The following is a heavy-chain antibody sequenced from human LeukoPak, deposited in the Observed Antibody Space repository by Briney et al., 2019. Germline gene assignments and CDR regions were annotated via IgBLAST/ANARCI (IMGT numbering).Heavy chain of an antibody. CDR2: INSDGSST. V-gene: IGHV3-74*01. D-gene: IGHD2-15*01. CDR1: GFTFSSYW. CDR3: ARDLGSRYCSGGSCYGFDY. Sequence: GGSLRLSCAASGFTFSSYWMHWVRQAPGKGQVWVSRINSDGSSTSYADSVKGRFTISRDNAKNTLYLQMNSLRAEDTAVYYCARDLGSRYCSGGSCYGFDYWGQGTLVTVSS. J-gene: IGHJ4*02.